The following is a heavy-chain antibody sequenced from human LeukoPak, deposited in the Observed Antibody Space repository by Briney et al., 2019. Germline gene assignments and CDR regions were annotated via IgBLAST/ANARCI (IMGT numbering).Heavy chain of an antibody. CDR1: GFTFSSYS. CDR3: ARLGGEPDY. V-gene: IGHV3-48*01. CDR2: IRSSSSTI. J-gene: IGHJ4*02. Sequence: GGSLRLSCAASGFTFSSYSMNWVRQAPGKGLEWVSYIRSSSSTIYYADSVKGRFTISRDNAKNSLYLQMNSLRAEDTAVYYCARLGGEPDYWGQGTLVTVSS. D-gene: IGHD1-26*01.